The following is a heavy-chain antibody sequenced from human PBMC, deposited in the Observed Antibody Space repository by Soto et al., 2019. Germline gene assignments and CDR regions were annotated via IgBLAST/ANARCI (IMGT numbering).Heavy chain of an antibody. V-gene: IGHV1-58*01. CDR1: GFTFTSSA. CDR2: IAVGSGNT. D-gene: IGHD3-22*01. Sequence: SVKVSCKASGFTFTSSAVQWVRQARGQRLEWIGWIAVGSGNTNYAQKFQERVTITRDMSTSTAYMELSSLRSEDTAVYYCAAAPGAYYYDSSGYYLGRRAFDYWGQGTLVTVSS. J-gene: IGHJ4*02. CDR3: AAAPGAYYYDSSGYYLGRRAFDY.